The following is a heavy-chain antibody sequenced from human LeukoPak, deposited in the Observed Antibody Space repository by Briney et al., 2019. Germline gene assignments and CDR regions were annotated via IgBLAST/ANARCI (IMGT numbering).Heavy chain of an antibody. CDR3: ARETRYTSDC. CDR2: ISSSGSTM. J-gene: IGHJ4*02. D-gene: IGHD5-18*01. V-gene: IGHV3-48*01. CDR1: GFTFNGYS. Sequence: GGSLRLSCAASGFTFNGYSMNWVRQAPGKGLEWISYISSSGSTMAHADSVRGRFTISRDNARNSLYLQMNSLRVEDTAVYYCARETRYTSDCWGQGTLVTVSS.